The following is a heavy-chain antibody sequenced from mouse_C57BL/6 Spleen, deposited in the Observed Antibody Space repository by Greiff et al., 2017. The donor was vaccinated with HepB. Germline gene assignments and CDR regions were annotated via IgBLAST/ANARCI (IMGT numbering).Heavy chain of an antibody. Sequence: QVQLKESGPGLVAPSQSLSITCTVSGFSLTSYGVHWVRQPPGKGLEWLVVIWSDGSTTYNSALKSRLSISKDNSKSQVFLKMNSLQTDDTAMYYCARTFWDGDYYYAMDYWGQGTSVTVSS. D-gene: IGHD4-1*01. CDR1: GFSLTSYG. V-gene: IGHV2-6*03. CDR3: ARTFWDGDYYYAMDY. J-gene: IGHJ4*01. CDR2: IWSDGST.